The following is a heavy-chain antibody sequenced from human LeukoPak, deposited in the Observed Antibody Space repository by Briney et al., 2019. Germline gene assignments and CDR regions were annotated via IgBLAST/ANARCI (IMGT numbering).Heavy chain of an antibody. D-gene: IGHD3-22*01. Sequence: SETLSLTCAVYGGSFSGYYWSWIRQPPGKGLEWIGEINHSGSTNYNPSLKSRVTISVDTPKNQFSLKLSSVTAVDTAVYYCARSPFGSITMIENWFDPWGQGTLVTVSS. CDR1: GGSFSGYY. CDR2: INHSGST. CDR3: ARSPFGSITMIENWFDP. J-gene: IGHJ5*02. V-gene: IGHV4-34*01.